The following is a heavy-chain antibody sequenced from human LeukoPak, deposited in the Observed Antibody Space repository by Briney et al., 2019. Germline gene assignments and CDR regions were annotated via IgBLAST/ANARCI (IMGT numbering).Heavy chain of an antibody. V-gene: IGHV3-53*01. CDR2: IYNSGNT. Sequence: GGSLRLSCAASGFTVSSNYMSWVRQAPGKGLEWVSVIYNSGNTYYADSVKGRFTISRDNSKNTLYLQMSSLRAEDTPVYYCAREVIYGAFDIWGQGTMVTVSS. CDR3: AREVIYGAFDI. D-gene: IGHD2-21*01. CDR1: GFTVSSNY. J-gene: IGHJ3*02.